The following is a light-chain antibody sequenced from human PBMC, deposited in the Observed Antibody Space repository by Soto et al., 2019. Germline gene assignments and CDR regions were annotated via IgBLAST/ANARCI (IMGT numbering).Light chain of an antibody. CDR1: SSDVGGYNY. J-gene: IGLJ3*02. CDR2: EVS. V-gene: IGLV2-14*01. CDR3: SSYTSSSTWV. Sequence: QSVLTQPASVSGSPGQSITISCTGTSSDVGGYNYVSWYQQFPGKAPKVMIYEVSNRPSGVSNRFSGSKSGNTASLAISGLRAEDEADYYCSSYTSSSTWVFGGGTKLTVL.